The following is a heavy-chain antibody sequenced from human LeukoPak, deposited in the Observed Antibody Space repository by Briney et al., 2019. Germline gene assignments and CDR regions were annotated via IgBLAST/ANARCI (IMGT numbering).Heavy chain of an antibody. CDR1: GFTFSTYG. D-gene: IGHD1-26*01. V-gene: IGHV3-30*19. J-gene: IGHJ4*02. CDR3: ARVEVGADYFDY. CDR2: ISYDGSNK. Sequence: GGSLRLSCAASGFTFSTYGMHWVRQAPGKGLEWVAVISYDGSNKYYADSVKGRFTISRDNSKNTLYLQMNSLRAEDTAVYYCARVEVGADYFDYWGQGTLVTVSS.